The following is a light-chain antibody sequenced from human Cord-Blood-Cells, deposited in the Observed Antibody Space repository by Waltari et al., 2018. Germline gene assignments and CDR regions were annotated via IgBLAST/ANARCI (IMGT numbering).Light chain of an antibody. Sequence: QSALTQPASVSGSPGRSITISCTGTSSGVGCYNYVSGSQQHPGKGPKLMIYGVSNRPSRVSKRFSGSKSGNTASLTISGLQAEDGADYYCSSYTGSSTDVFGTGTKVTVL. CDR1: SSGVGCYNY. V-gene: IGLV2-14*01. CDR3: SSYTGSSTDV. J-gene: IGLJ1*01. CDR2: GVS.